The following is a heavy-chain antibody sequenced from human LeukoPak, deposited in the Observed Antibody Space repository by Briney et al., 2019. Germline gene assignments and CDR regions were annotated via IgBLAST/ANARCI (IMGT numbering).Heavy chain of an antibody. J-gene: IGHJ4*02. V-gene: IGHV3-20*04. D-gene: IGHD3-3*01. CDR3: AREIPNDFWSGYYADY. CDR2: INWNGGST. CDR1: GFTFDDYG. Sequence: GGSLRLSCAVSGFTFDDYGMSWARQAPGKGLEWVSGINWNGGSTGYADSVKGRFTISRDNAKNSLYLQMNGLRAEDTALYYCAREIPNDFWSGYYADYWGQGALVTVSS.